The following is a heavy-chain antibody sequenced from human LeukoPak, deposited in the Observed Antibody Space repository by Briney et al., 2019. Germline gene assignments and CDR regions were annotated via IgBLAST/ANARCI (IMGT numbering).Heavy chain of an antibody. CDR1: GLTFDDYA. J-gene: IGHJ6*02. Sequence: PGGSLRLSCAASGLTFDDYAMHWVRQAPGKGLEWVSGISWNSGSIDYADSVKGRFTISRDNAKNSLYLQMNRLRAEDTALYYCAKDVDLLTMVRGTYGMDVWGQGTTVTVSS. CDR2: ISWNSGSI. V-gene: IGHV3-9*01. D-gene: IGHD3-10*01. CDR3: AKDVDLLTMVRGTYGMDV.